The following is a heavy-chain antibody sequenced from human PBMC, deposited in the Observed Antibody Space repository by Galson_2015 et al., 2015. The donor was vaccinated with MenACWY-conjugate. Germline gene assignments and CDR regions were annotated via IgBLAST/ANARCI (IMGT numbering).Heavy chain of an antibody. J-gene: IGHJ4*02. CDR2: IRSKANSYAT. Sequence: SLRLSCAASGFTFSGSAIHWVRQASGKGLEWVGHIRSKANSYATAYAGSLKGRFTISRDDSKNTAYLQMNNLQTEDTAVYYCTGQEDTIDYWGQGTLVTVSS. CDR3: TGQEDTIDY. V-gene: IGHV3-73*01. CDR1: GFTFSGSA.